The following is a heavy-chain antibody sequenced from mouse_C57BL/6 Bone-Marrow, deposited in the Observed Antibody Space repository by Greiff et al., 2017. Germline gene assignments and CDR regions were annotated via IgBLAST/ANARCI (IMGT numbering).Heavy chain of an antibody. CDR2: IDPSDSYT. CDR3: ASNGFAY. V-gene: IGHV1-59*01. CDR1: GYTFTSYW. J-gene: IGHJ3*01. Sequence: VQLQQPGAELVRPGTSVKLSCKASGYTFTSYWMHWVKQRPGQGLEWIGVIDPSDSYTNYNQKFKGKATLTVDTSSSTAYMQLSSLTSEDSAVYYCASNGFAYWGQGTLVTVSA.